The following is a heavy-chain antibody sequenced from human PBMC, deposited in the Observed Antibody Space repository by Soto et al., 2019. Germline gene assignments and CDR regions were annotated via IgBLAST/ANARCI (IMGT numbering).Heavy chain of an antibody. J-gene: IGHJ4*02. D-gene: IGHD1-26*01. CDR3: VWAAKRYFDS. V-gene: IGHV1-69*06. CDR1: GVTYNTFA. Sequence: QVQLVQSGAEVRKPGSSVKVSCKASGVTYNTFAVSWVRQAPGQGLEWMGGLIPVLGQAFYAQKFQGRVMITANNYTSAAYLELTSLRSEDTGVYYCVWAAKRYFDSWGQGTLVTVSS. CDR2: LIPVLGQA.